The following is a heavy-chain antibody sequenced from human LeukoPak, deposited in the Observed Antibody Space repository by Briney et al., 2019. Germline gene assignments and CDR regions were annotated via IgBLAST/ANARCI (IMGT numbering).Heavy chain of an antibody. CDR3: ARANVDTGFDY. CDR1: GGSFSGYY. V-gene: IGHV4-34*01. CDR2: INHSGST. J-gene: IGHJ4*02. D-gene: IGHD5-18*01. Sequence: SETLSLTCAVYGGSFSGYYWSWICQPPGKGLEWIGEINHSGSTNHNPSLKSRVTISVDTSRNQFSLKLSSVTAADTAVYYCARANVDTGFDYWGQGTLVTVSS.